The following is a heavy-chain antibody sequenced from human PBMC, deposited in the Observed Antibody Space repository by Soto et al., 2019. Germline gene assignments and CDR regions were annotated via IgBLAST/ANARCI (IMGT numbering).Heavy chain of an antibody. CDR1: GFTFSSYS. CDR2: ISSSSSTI. V-gene: IGHV3-48*02. CDR3: AREIDIAARAWDP. J-gene: IGHJ5*02. Sequence: GESLKISCAASGFTFSSYSMNWVRQAPGKGLEWVSYISSSSSTIYYADSVKGRFTISRDNAKNSLYLQMNSLRDEDTAVYYCAREIDIAARAWDPWGQGTLVTVSS. D-gene: IGHD6-13*01.